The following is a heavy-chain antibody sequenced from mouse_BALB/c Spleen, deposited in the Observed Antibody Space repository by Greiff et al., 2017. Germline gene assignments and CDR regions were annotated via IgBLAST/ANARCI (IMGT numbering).Heavy chain of an antibody. CDR1: GYTFTSYW. V-gene: IGHV1-69*02. D-gene: IGHD1-2*01. CDR3: AREENVYYGYVAY. J-gene: IGHJ3*01. Sequence: QVQLQQPGAELVKPGAPVKLSCKASGYTFTSYWMNWVKQRPGRGLEWIGRIDPSDSETHYNQKFKDKATLTVDKSSSTAYIQLSSLTSEDSAVYYCAREENVYYGYVAYWGQGTLVTVSA. CDR2: IDPSDSET.